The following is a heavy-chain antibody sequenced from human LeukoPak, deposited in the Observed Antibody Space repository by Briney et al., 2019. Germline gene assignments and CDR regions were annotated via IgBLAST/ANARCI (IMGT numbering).Heavy chain of an antibody. J-gene: IGHJ4*02. Sequence: GGSLRLSCAASGFTFSDHYMIWLRQAPGQGLESISYISHNGDTKNYADSVKGRLSISRDNAKSSLYLEMNSLRVEDTAVYYCARDRHGYFDYWGQGTLVTVSS. CDR1: GFTFSDHY. CDR2: ISHNGDTK. D-gene: IGHD6-13*01. V-gene: IGHV3-11*01. CDR3: ARDRHGYFDY.